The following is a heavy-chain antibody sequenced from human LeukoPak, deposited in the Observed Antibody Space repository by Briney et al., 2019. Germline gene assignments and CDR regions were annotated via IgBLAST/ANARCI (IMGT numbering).Heavy chain of an antibody. Sequence: GASVKVSCKASGYSFTDYYMHWVRQAPGQGLEWMGWINPNSGGTNYAQKFQGRITMTRDTSISTTYMELSRLISDDTAVYYCARGRQWLVGRDWFDPWGQGTLATVSS. CDR3: ARGRQWLVGRDWFDP. CDR1: GYSFTDYY. CDR2: INPNSGGT. J-gene: IGHJ5*02. D-gene: IGHD6-19*01. V-gene: IGHV1-2*02.